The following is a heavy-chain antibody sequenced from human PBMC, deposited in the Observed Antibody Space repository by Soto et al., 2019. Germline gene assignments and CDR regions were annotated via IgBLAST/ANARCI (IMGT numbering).Heavy chain of an antibody. D-gene: IGHD1-26*01. CDR1: GFTFSSYS. J-gene: IGHJ3*01. Sequence: PSETLRLSCAASGFTFSSYSMNWVRQAPGKGLEWVSSISSSSSYIYYADSVKGRFTISRGNAKNSLYLQMNSLRAEDTAVYYCARDREGVGAGLFWGQGTMVTVSS. CDR3: ARDREGVGAGLF. V-gene: IGHV3-21*01. CDR2: ISSSSSYI.